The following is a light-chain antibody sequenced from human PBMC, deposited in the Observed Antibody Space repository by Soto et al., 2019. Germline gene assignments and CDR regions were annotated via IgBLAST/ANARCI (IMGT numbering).Light chain of an antibody. CDR3: QQSYSRPRT. J-gene: IGKJ1*01. V-gene: IGKV1-39*01. Sequence: IQMTQSPSSLSASVGYTVTITCRASHNITNYLNWYQQKSVKAPKVLIFGTSSLQSGVPSRFSGSGSGTDFTLTISSLQPEDFATYFCQQSYSRPRTFGQGTKVDIK. CDR1: HNITNY. CDR2: GTS.